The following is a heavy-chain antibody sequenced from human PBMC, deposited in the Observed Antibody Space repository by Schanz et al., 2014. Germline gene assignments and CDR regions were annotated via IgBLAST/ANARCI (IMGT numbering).Heavy chain of an antibody. D-gene: IGHD3-10*01. CDR3: ARDPQYYYGSGRGY. CDR1: GYTFTRYY. J-gene: IGHJ4*02. V-gene: IGHV1-46*01. CDR2: INPSGGST. Sequence: QVQLVQSGAEVKKPGASVKVSCRASGYTFTRYYMHWVRQAPGQGLEWMGIINPSGGSTDYAQKFQGRVTITADISTSTAYMELISLTSEDTAVYYCARDPQYYYGSGRGYWGQGTLVTVST.